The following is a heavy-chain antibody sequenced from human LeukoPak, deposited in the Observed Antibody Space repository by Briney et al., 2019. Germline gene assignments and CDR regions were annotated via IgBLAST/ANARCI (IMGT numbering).Heavy chain of an antibody. Sequence: GSSVKVSCKASGGTFSSYAISWVRQAPGQGLEWMGGIIPIFGTANYAQKFQGRVTITADESTSTAYMELSSLRSEDTAVYYCARDNSSSSIDAFDIWGQGTMVTVSS. CDR2: IIPIFGTA. CDR3: ARDNSSSSIDAFDI. J-gene: IGHJ3*02. CDR1: GGTFSSYA. V-gene: IGHV1-69*01. D-gene: IGHD6-6*01.